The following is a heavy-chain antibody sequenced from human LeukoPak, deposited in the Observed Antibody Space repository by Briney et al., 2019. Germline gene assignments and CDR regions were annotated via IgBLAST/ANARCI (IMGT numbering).Heavy chain of an antibody. CDR2: INPSSGST. CDR1: GYTFTSYY. J-gene: IGHJ3*02. V-gene: IGHV1-46*01. D-gene: IGHD4-17*01. CDR3: ARVPTYGRNAFDI. Sequence: ASVKVSCKASGYTFTSYYMHWVRQAPGQGLEWMGIINPSSGSTTYAQKFQGRVTMTRDTSTSTVYMELSSPRSEDTAVYYCARVPTYGRNAFDIWGQGTMVTVSS.